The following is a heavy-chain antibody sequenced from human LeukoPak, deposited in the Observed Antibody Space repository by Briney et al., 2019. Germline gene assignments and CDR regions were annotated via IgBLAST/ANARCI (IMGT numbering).Heavy chain of an antibody. V-gene: IGHV3-23*01. CDR1: GFSFNNYA. D-gene: IGHD4-17*01. Sequence: GGSLRLSCAASGFSFNNYAMSWVRQAPGKGLEWVSIIIASSGATFYADSVKGRFTISRDNSKNTLYLQMNSLRAEDTAVYYCAKLLVTTEGFDYWGQGTLVTVSS. CDR2: IIASSGAT. J-gene: IGHJ4*02. CDR3: AKLLVTTEGFDY.